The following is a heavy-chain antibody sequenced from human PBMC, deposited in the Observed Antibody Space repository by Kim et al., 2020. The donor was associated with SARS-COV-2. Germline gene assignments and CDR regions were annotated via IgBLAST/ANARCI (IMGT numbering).Heavy chain of an antibody. D-gene: IGHD3-10*01. J-gene: IGHJ5*02. CDR1: GFSLSTSGVG. CDR3: AHSRTYGSGSTNDRHNWFDP. Sequence: SGPTLVNPTQTLTLTCTFSGFSLSTSGVGVGWIRQPPGKALEWLALIYWDDDKRYSPSLKSRLTITKDTSKNQVVLTMTNMDPVDTATYYCAHSRTYGSGSTNDRHNWFDPWGQGTLVTVSS. CDR2: IYWDDDK. V-gene: IGHV2-5*02.